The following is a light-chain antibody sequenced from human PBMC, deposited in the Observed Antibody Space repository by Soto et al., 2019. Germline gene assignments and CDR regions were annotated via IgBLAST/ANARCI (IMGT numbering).Light chain of an antibody. CDR1: QGVTPAY. Sequence: EIVLTQSPGTLSLSPGDRATLSCRASQGVTPAYLAWYQHKPGQAPRLLIYGASHRATGIPDRFSGSGSGTHFTLTITRLEPEDFAVYSCQQYGGSPLFTFGPGTRVDFK. V-gene: IGKV3-20*01. J-gene: IGKJ3*01. CDR3: QQYGGSPLFT. CDR2: GAS.